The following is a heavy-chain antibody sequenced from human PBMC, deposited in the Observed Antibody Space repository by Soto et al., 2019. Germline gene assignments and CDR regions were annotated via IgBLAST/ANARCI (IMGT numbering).Heavy chain of an antibody. CDR2: INPGDSDI. CDR3: ARHEQFYYYYYGMDV. V-gene: IGHV5-51*01. D-gene: IGHD4-4*01. CDR1: GYSFTTYW. Sequence: LKISCKASGYSFTTYWIAWVRQMPGKGLEWMGIINPGDSDIRYSPSFQGQVTISADNSFSTAYLQWSSLKASDTAMYYCARHEQFYYYYYGMDVWGQGTAVTVS. J-gene: IGHJ6*02.